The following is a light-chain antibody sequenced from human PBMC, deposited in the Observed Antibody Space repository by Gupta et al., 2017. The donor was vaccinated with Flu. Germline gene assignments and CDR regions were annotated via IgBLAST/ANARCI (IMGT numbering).Light chain of an antibody. CDR1: SSGVGGCEY. V-gene: IGLV2-14*01. Sequence: IITFSTVTSSGVGGCEYVYWYQQHPVKAPKLLIYSVSRRHSEVTNRFSGSKSGTTASLTISWLQAEDEAYYFCHSFTASTNTGVFGGGTKLTVL. CDR2: SVS. CDR3: HSFTASTNTGV. J-gene: IGLJ3*02.